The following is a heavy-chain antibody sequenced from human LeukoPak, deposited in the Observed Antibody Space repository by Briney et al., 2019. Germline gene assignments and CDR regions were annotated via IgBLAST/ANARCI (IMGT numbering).Heavy chain of an antibody. V-gene: IGHV3-23*01. D-gene: IGHD4-17*01. CDR1: GFTFSSYA. J-gene: IGHJ6*03. Sequence: GGSLRLSCAASGFTFSSYAMSWVRQAPGKGLEWVSAISGSGGITYYADSVKGRFTISRDNSKNTLYLQMNSLRAEDTAVYYCAKDRSDYGDYDYYMDVWGKGTTVTVSS. CDR2: ISGSGGIT. CDR3: AKDRSDYGDYDYYMDV.